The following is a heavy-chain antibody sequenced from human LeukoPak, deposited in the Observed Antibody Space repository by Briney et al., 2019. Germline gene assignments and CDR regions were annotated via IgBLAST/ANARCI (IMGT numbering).Heavy chain of an antibody. Sequence: SETLSFTCTVSGGSVSSGSYYWSWIRQPPGKGLEWIGYIYYSGSTNYNPSLKSRVTISVDTSKNQFSLKLSSVTAADTAVYYCARTNYGGNSVGLDYWGQGTLVTVSS. V-gene: IGHV4-61*01. CDR2: IYYSGST. J-gene: IGHJ4*02. D-gene: IGHD4-23*01. CDR1: GGSVSSGSYY. CDR3: ARTNYGGNSVGLDY.